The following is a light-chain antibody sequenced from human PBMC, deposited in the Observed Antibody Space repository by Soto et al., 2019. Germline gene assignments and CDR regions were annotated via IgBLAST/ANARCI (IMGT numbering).Light chain of an antibody. CDR1: SSDVGSFDS. J-gene: IGLJ1*01. CDR2: DVS. CDR3: SSFTTSSTLV. V-gene: IGLV2-14*01. Sequence: QSVLTQPASVSGSPGQPITISCTGTSSDVGSFDSVAWYQHNPGKAPKLMIYDVSNRPSGVSSRFPGSKSGNTASLSISGLQTEDEANYYCSSFTTSSTLVFGTGTKVTVL.